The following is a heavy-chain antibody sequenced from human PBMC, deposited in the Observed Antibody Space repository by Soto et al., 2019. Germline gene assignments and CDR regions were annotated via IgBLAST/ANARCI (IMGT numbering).Heavy chain of an antibody. Sequence: SETLSLTCTVSGGSISSSSYYWGWIRQPPGKGLEWIGSIYYSGSTYYNPSLKSRVTISVDTSKNQFSLKLSSVTAADTAVYYCAEGQPPWAYWGQGTLVTVSS. V-gene: IGHV4-39*01. J-gene: IGHJ4*02. CDR2: IYYSGST. CDR1: GGSISSSSYY. CDR3: AEGQPPWAY. D-gene: IGHD1-26*01.